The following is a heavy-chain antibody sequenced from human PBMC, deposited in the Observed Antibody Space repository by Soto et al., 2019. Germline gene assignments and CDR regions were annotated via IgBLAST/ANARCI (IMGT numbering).Heavy chain of an antibody. CDR1: GFTFSSYG. CDR3: AREDIIVVPAAIGVDY. CDR2: IWYDGSNK. J-gene: IGHJ4*02. Sequence: QPGGSLRLSCAASGFTFSSYGMHWVRQAPGKGLEWVAGIWYDGSNKYYADSVKGRFTISRDNSKNTLYLQMNSLRAEDTAVYYCAREDIIVVPAAIGVDYWGQGPLVTVSS. D-gene: IGHD2-2*01. V-gene: IGHV3-33*01.